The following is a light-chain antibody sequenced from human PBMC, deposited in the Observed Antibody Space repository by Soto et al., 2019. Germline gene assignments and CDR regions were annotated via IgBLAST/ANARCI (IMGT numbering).Light chain of an antibody. CDR1: QSLLNNY. J-gene: IGKJ5*01. V-gene: IGKV3-20*01. Sequence: IVLTQSPGTLSLSPGGRAILSCRASQSLLNNYLAWYHQKPGQAPRLLFIGASIRSNGVPDRFSGSGHGTDFTLTINRVEPEDVGVYWCQQYGRSPVTFGPGTRLEIK. CDR2: GAS. CDR3: QQYGRSPVT.